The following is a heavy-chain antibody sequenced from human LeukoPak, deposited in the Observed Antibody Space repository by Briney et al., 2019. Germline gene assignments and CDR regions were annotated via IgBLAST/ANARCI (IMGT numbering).Heavy chain of an antibody. V-gene: IGHV1-69*06. J-gene: IGHJ5*02. CDR1: GYTFTGYY. D-gene: IGHD4-23*01. Sequence: SVKVSCKASGYTFTGYYMHWVRQAPGQGLEWMGGIIPIFGTANYAQKFQGRVTITADKSTSTAYMELSSLRSEDTAVYYCARDNSVEDTAWWFDPWGQGTLVTVSS. CDR3: ARDNSVEDTAWWFDP. CDR2: IIPIFGTA.